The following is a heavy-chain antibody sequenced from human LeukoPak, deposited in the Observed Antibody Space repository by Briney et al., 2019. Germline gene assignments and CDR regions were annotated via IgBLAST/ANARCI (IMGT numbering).Heavy chain of an antibody. J-gene: IGHJ4*02. CDR1: GFTFSSYG. CDR3: AKDHSSSYFDY. V-gene: IGHV3-30*18. Sequence: GRSLRLSCAASGFTFSSYGMHRVRQAPGKGLEWVAVISYDGSNKYYADSVKGRFTISRDNSKNTLYLQMNSLRAEDTAVYYCAKDHSSSYFDYWGQGTLVTVSS. D-gene: IGHD6-13*01. CDR2: ISYDGSNK.